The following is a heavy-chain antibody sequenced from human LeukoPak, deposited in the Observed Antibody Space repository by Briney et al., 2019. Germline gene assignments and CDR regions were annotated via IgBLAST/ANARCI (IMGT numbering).Heavy chain of an antibody. CDR2: INPNSGGT. D-gene: IGHD1-26*01. CDR1: GYTFTSYA. Sequence: GASVKVSCKASGYTFTSYAMHWVRQAPGQGLEWMGWINPNSGGTHYAQKFQGRVTMTRDTSITTAYMDLSRLTSDDTAVYYCARDLPTNWFDPWGQGTLVTVSS. J-gene: IGHJ5*02. CDR3: ARDLPTNWFDP. V-gene: IGHV1-2*02.